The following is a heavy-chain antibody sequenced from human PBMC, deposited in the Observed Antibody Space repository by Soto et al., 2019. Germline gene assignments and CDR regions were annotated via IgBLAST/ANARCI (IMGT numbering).Heavy chain of an antibody. J-gene: IGHJ4*02. CDR2: IYYSGST. Sequence: SETLSLTCTVSGGSISSSSYYWGWIRQPPGKGLEWIGSIYYSGSTYYNPSLKSRVTISVDTSKNQFSLKLSSVTAADTAVYYCAGLSSAWVGYYVHYYFDYWGQGTLVTVSS. V-gene: IGHV4-39*01. CDR1: GGSISSSSYY. CDR3: AGLSSAWVGYYVHYYFDY. D-gene: IGHD1-26*01.